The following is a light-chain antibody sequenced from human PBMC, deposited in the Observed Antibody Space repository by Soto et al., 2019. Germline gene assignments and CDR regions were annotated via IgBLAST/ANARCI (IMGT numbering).Light chain of an antibody. J-gene: IGKJ1*01. CDR3: QQYYTYCA. Sequence: DIQMTQSPSTLSASVGDRVTITCRASQSISSWLAWYQQKPGKAPKLLIYKASSLESGVPSRFSGSGSGTEFTLTISSLQPDDFATYYCQQYYTYCAFGQGTKVEIK. V-gene: IGKV1-5*03. CDR1: QSISSW. CDR2: KAS.